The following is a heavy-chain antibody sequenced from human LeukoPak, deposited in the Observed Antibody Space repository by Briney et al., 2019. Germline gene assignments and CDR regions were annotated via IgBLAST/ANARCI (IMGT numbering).Heavy chain of an antibody. CDR3: ARHNPPGDGYNPYDY. V-gene: IGHV4-59*08. CDR2: IYYSGST. Sequence: SETLSLTCTVSGGSISSYYWSWIRQPPGKGLEWIGYIYYSGSTNYNPSLKSRVTISVDTSKNQLSLKLSSVTAADTAVYYCARHNPPGDGYNPYDYWGQGTLVTVPS. CDR1: GGSISSYY. J-gene: IGHJ4*02. D-gene: IGHD5-24*01.